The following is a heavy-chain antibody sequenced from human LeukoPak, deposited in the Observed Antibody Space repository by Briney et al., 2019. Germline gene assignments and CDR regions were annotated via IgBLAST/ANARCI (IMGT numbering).Heavy chain of an antibody. CDR3: ARDQQFYSSSGFDY. Sequence: GGSLRLSCAASGFTFSSYSMNWVRQAPGKGPEWVSSISSSGSYIYYADSVKGRFTISRDNAKNSLYLQMNSLRAEDTAVYYCARDQQFYSSSGFDYWGQGTLVTVSS. CDR1: GFTFSSYS. V-gene: IGHV3-21*01. D-gene: IGHD6-6*01. CDR2: ISSSGSYI. J-gene: IGHJ4*02.